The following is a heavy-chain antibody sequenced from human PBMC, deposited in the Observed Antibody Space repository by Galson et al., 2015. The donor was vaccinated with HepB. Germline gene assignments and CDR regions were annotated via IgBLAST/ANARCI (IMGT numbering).Heavy chain of an antibody. Sequence: SVKVSCKASGYTFSSYSITWVRQAPGQGLEWMGWISAYNRNTNYAQKLQGRVTMTTDRSTSTAYMELRSLRSDDTAVYYCARGALVVGVGDTQNNWFDPWGQGTLVTVSS. D-gene: IGHD2-15*01. J-gene: IGHJ5*02. CDR1: GYTFSSYS. V-gene: IGHV1-18*01. CDR3: ARGALVVGVGDTQNNWFDP. CDR2: ISAYNRNT.